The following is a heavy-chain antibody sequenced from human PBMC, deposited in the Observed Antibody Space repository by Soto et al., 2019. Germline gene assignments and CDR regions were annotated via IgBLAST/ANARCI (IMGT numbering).Heavy chain of an antibody. V-gene: IGHV4-30-4*08. CDR1: GGSISSEYFH. J-gene: IGHJ6*02. Sequence: PSETLSLTCAVSGGSISSEYFHWTWIRQSPGKGLEWIGYIHYTGSIMYNPSFKSRLTMAVDTTKNQFSLQLTSVTAADTAVYFCARKDEGGDREYYGLDVWGQGTTVTVS. CDR3: ARKDEGGDREYYGLDV. D-gene: IGHD2-21*02. CDR2: IHYTGSI.